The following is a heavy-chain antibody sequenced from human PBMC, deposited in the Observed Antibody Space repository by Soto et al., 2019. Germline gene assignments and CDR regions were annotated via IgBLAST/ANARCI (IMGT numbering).Heavy chain of an antibody. CDR3: THHGYYSYGMDV. J-gene: IGHJ6*02. CDR1: GFSLSTSGVG. V-gene: IGHV2-5*02. Sequence: QITLKESGPTLVRPTQTLTLTCTFSGFSLSTSGVGVGWIPQSPGKALEWLALIFWDDDKRYSPSLKSRLSITKGTSKDQVVLTMTKMDPVDAGTYYCTHHGYYSYGMDVWGQGTTVTVSS. CDR2: IFWDDDK.